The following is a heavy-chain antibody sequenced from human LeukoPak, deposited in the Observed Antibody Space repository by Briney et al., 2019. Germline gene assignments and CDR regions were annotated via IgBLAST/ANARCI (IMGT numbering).Heavy chain of an antibody. CDR1: GFTFDDYA. V-gene: IGHV3-9*01. CDR3: ARSGEGFDY. Sequence: GGSLRLSCAASGFTFDDYAMHWVRQAPGKGLEWVSGISWNSGSIGYADSVKGRFTISRDNAKNSLYLKMNSLRAEDTALYYCARSGEGFDYWGQGTLVTVSS. CDR2: ISWNSGSI. D-gene: IGHD6-19*01. J-gene: IGHJ4*02.